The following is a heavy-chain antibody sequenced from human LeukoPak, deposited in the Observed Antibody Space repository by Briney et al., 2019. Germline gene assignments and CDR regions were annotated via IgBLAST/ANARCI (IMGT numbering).Heavy chain of an antibody. CDR1: GFTFSSYA. J-gene: IGHJ6*03. V-gene: IGHV3-23*01. CDR2: ISGSGGST. CDR3: ASHPSGDIVVVELYYYYYYMDV. Sequence: PGGSLRLSCAASGFTFSSYAMSWVRQAPGKGLEWVSAISGSGGSTYYADSVKGRFTISRDNSKNTLYLQMNSLRAEDTAVYYCASHPSGDIVVVELYYYYYYMDVWGKGTTVTVSS. D-gene: IGHD2-2*01.